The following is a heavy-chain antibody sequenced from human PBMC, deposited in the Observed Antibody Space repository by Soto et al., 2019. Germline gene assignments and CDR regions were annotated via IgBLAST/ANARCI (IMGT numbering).Heavy chain of an antibody. Sequence: QVQLVESGGGVVQPGRSLRLSCAASGFTFSSYGMHWVRQAPGKGLEWVAVIWYDGSNKYYADSVKGRFTISRDNSKNTLYLQMNSLRAEDTAVYYCARSRDWWNSIDYWGQGTLVTVSS. D-gene: IGHD2-8*02. CDR3: ARSRDWWNSIDY. J-gene: IGHJ4*02. CDR1: GFTFSSYG. CDR2: IWYDGSNK. V-gene: IGHV3-33*01.